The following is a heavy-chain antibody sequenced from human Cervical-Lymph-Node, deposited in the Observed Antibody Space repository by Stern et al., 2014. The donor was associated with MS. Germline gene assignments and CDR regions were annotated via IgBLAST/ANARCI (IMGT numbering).Heavy chain of an antibody. D-gene: IGHD1-1*01. V-gene: IGHV3-53*01. CDR2: ITYVGIT. CDR1: GFTVSRDY. Sequence: EVQLVESGGGVIQPGGSLRLSCTASGFTVSRDYMTWVRQAPGKGLEWVPLITYVGITFYTDCVKVRFTISRDDSKNTVYLHMTSLRAEDTAMYYCARDTSSPERSDWWGQGTLVTVSS. J-gene: IGHJ4*02. CDR3: ARDTSSPERSDW.